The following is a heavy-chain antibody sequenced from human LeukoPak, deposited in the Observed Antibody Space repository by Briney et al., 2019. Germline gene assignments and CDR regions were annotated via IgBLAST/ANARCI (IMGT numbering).Heavy chain of an antibody. D-gene: IGHD1-26*01. CDR1: GGSMSSYY. Sequence: PSETLPLTCTVSGGSMSSYYWSWIRQPPGKGLEWIGYIYYSGSTNYNPSLKSRVTISVDTSKNQFSLKLSSVTAADTAVYYCARSGDGTFDYWGQGTLVTVSS. CDR3: ARSGDGTFDY. CDR2: IYYSGST. V-gene: IGHV4-59*01. J-gene: IGHJ4*02.